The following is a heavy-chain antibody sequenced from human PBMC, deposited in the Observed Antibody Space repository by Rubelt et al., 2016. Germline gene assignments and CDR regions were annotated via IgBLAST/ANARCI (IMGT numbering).Heavy chain of an antibody. Sequence: QLQLQESGPGLVKPSETLSLTCTVSGGSISSSSYYWGWIRQPPGKGLEWIGSIFYSWSTYYNPSLKSRVTISVDTSKNQFSLKLISVTAADTAVYYCARLEAVAPIDYWGQGTLVTVSS. J-gene: IGHJ4*02. D-gene: IGHD6-19*01. CDR1: GGSISSSSYY. V-gene: IGHV4-39*01. CDR3: ARLEAVAPIDY. CDR2: IFYSWST.